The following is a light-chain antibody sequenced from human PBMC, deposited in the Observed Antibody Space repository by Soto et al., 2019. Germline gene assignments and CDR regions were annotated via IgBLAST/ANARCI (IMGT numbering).Light chain of an antibody. CDR2: QAS. CDR1: QSISNW. Sequence: IQMTQSPSTLSASVGDRVTITCRASQSISNWLAWYQQKPGKAPKLLIYQASTLQRGVPSRFSGGGSGTEFTLTISSLQPDDFATYYCQHYETFGQGTKVEIK. J-gene: IGKJ1*01. CDR3: QHYET. V-gene: IGKV1-5*03.